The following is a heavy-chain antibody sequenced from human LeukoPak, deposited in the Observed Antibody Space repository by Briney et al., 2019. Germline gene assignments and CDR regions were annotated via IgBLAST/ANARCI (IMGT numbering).Heavy chain of an antibody. Sequence: GGSLRLSCAASGIIFSNHAMSWDRQAPGKGLEWVANIKQDGSEKYYVDSVKGRFTISRDNAKNSLYLQMNSLRAEDTAVYYCAETMVRGSWGQGTLVTVSS. D-gene: IGHD3-10*01. J-gene: IGHJ4*02. V-gene: IGHV3-7*01. CDR1: GIIFSNHA. CDR3: AETMVRGS. CDR2: IKQDGSEK.